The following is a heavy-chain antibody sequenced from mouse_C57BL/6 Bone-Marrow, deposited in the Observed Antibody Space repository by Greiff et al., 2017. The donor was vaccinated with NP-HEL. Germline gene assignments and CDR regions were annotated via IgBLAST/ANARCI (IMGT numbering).Heavy chain of an antibody. CDR1: GYTFTSYA. Sequence: QVQLKQSGPELVKPGASVKLSCKASGYTFTSYAINWVKQRPGQGLEWLGWIYPRDGSTTYNEKCKGKATLTVATSSSTAYMELHSLTSEDSAVYFCARDYHYARDYWGQGTSVTVSS. V-gene: IGHV1-85*01. CDR3: ARDYHYARDY. J-gene: IGHJ4*01. CDR2: IYPRDGST. D-gene: IGHD5-5*01.